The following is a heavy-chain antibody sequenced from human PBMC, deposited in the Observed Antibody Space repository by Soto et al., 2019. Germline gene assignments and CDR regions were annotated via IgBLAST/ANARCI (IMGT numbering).Heavy chain of an antibody. Sequence: PSETLSLTCTVPGGSISSGGYYWSWIRQHPGKGLEWIGYIYYSGSTYYNPSLKSRVTISVDTSKGQFSLNLTSVTAADTAVYFCARSGGSYNFDSWGQGILVTVSS. J-gene: IGHJ4*02. CDR3: ARSGGSYNFDS. CDR1: GGSISSGGYY. D-gene: IGHD1-1*01. CDR2: IYYSGST. V-gene: IGHV4-31*03.